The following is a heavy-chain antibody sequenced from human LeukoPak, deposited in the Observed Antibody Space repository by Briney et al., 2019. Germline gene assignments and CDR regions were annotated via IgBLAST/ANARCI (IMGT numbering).Heavy chain of an antibody. D-gene: IGHD6-6*01. V-gene: IGHV3-30*04. CDR3: ARGGDSSSPYYYYYYMDV. J-gene: IGHJ6*03. Sequence: GGSLRLSCAASGFTFSNYAMHWVRQAPGKGLEWVEVISYDGSIKYYADSVKGRFTISRDNSKNTLYLQMNSLRAEDTAVYYCARGGDSSSPYYYYYYMDVWGKGTTVTVSS. CDR2: ISYDGSIK. CDR1: GFTFSNYA.